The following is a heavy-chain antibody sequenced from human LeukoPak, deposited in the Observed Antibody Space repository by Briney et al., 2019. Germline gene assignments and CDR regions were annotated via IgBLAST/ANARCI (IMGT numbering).Heavy chain of an antibody. V-gene: IGHV3-7*01. Sequence: PGGSLRLSCEASGFTFSSYWMSWVRQAPGKGLEWVANIKTDGSEKYYVDSVKGRFTISRDNAKNTLYLQMNSLRAEDTAVYYCAKVIGVAGGDFDYWGQGTLVTVSS. CDR2: IKTDGSEK. CDR1: GFTFSSYW. D-gene: IGHD6-19*01. J-gene: IGHJ4*02. CDR3: AKVIGVAGGDFDY.